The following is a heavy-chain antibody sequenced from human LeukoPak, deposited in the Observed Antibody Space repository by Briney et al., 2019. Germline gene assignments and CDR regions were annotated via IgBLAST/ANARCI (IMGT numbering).Heavy chain of an antibody. CDR3: AREGELLWFGELPNWFDP. CDR1: GYTFTSYY. Sequence: GASVKVSCKASGYTFTSYYMHWVRQAPGQGLEWMGIINPSGGSTSYAQKFQGRVTMTRDTSTSTVYMELSSLRSEDTAVYYCAREGELLWFGELPNWFDPWGQGTLVTVSS. CDR2: INPSGGST. J-gene: IGHJ5*02. D-gene: IGHD3-10*01. V-gene: IGHV1-46*01.